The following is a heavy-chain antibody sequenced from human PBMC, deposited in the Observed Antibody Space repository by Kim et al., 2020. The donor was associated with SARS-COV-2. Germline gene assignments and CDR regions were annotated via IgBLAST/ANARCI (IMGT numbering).Heavy chain of an antibody. CDR2: ISSNGVST. D-gene: IGHD6-13*01. V-gene: IGHV3-64*01. CDR1: GFSLSSYA. CDR3: VRGRAGQLVRYFDY. J-gene: IGHJ4*02. Sequence: GGSLRLSCAASGFSLSSYAMHWVRQAPGKGLEHVSAISSNGVSTYYANSVKGRFTISRDNSKNTVYLQMGSLRAEDMAVYYCVRGRAGQLVRYFDYWGQ.